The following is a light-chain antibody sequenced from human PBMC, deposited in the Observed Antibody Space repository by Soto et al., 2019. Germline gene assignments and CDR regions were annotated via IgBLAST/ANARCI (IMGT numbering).Light chain of an antibody. CDR1: QSVSSY. CDR3: QQRINWPPAAIT. CDR2: DAS. J-gene: IGKJ5*01. V-gene: IGKV3-11*01. Sequence: EIVLTQSPATLSLSPGERATLSCRASQSVSSYLAWYQQQPGQAPRRLIYDASNRSTGIPARFSGSGSGTDFTFTIRSLEPEDFAVYYCQQRINWPPAAITFGQGTRLEIK.